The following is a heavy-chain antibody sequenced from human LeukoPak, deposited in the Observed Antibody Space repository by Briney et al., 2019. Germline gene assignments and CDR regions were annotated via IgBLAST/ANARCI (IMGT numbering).Heavy chain of an antibody. V-gene: IGHV4-39*01. CDR1: GGSISSYY. Sequence: KTSETLSLTCTVSGGSISSYYWGWIRQPPGRGLEWIGSIYYSGSTYYNPSLKSRVTISVDTSKNQFSLKLSSVTAADTAVYYCSEGYYFDYWGQGTLVTVSS. CDR3: SEGYYFDY. J-gene: IGHJ4*02. CDR2: IYYSGST.